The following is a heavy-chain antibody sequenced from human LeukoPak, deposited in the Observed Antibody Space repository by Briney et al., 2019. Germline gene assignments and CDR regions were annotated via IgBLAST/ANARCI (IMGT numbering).Heavy chain of an antibody. V-gene: IGHV1-69*05. CDR1: GGTFSSYA. J-gene: IGHJ4*02. Sequence: SVKVSCEASGGTFSSYAISWVRQAPGQGLEWMGRIIPIFGTANYAQKFQGRVTITTDESTSTAYMELRSLRSDDTAVYYCARDGTTFDYWGQGTLVTVSS. D-gene: IGHD1-1*01. CDR3: ARDGTTFDY. CDR2: IIPIFGTA.